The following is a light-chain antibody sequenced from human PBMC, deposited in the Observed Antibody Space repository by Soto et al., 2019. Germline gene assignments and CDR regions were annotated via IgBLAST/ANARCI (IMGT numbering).Light chain of an antibody. J-gene: IGLJ3*02. CDR2: DAS. CDR3: CSYAGSFTWV. CDR1: TGDVGTYNF. V-gene: IGLV2-11*01. Sequence: QSVLTQPRSVSGSPGQSVTISCTGTTGDVGTYNFVSWYQLHPGKAPKLTIYDASKRPSGVPDRFSASKSGNTTSLTISGLQAEDEADYYCCSYAGSFTWVFGGGTNVTVL.